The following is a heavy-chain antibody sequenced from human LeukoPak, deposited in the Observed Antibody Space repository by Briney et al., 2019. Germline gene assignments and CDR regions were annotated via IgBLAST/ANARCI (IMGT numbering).Heavy chain of an antibody. CDR3: ARNRGPFSSSGYFDY. CDR1: GFTFSDYY. Sequence: GGSLRLSCAASGFTFSDYYMSWIRQAPGKGLEWVSYISSSSSYIYYADSVKGRFTISRDNAKNSLYLQMNSLRAEDTAVYYCARNRGPFSSSGYFDYWGQGTLVTVSS. D-gene: IGHD6-13*01. V-gene: IGHV3-11*06. J-gene: IGHJ4*02. CDR2: ISSSSSYI.